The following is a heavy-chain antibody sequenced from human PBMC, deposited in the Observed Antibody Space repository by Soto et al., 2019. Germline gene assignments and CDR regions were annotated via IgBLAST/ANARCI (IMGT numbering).Heavy chain of an antibody. CDR1: GYTFTSYY. Sequence: ASVKVSCKASGYTFTSYYMHWVRQAPGQGLEWMGIINPSGGSTSYAQKFQGRVTMTRDTSTSTVYMELSSLRSEDTAVYYCAREAFGSDILAPYFDYWGQGIPVTLSS. D-gene: IGHD3-3*01. CDR3: AREAFGSDILAPYFDY. J-gene: IGHJ4*02. CDR2: INPSGGST. V-gene: IGHV1-46*01.